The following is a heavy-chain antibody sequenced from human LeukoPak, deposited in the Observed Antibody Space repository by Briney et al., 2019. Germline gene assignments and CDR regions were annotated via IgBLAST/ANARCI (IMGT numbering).Heavy chain of an antibody. CDR1: GFTFSSYA. CDR2: ISYVGSNK. V-gene: IGHV3-30-3*01. Sequence: GRSLRLSCAASGFTFSSYAMHWVRQAPGKGLEWVAVISYVGSNKYSADSVQGRFTISRDNSKNTLYLQMNSLRAEDTAVYYCARARITMVRGLDYWGQGTLVTVSS. CDR3: ARARITMVRGLDY. J-gene: IGHJ4*02. D-gene: IGHD3-10*01.